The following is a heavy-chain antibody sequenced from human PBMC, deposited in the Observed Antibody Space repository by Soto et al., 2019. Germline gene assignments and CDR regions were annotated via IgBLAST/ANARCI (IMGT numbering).Heavy chain of an antibody. V-gene: IGHV1-69*02. Sequence: QVQLVQSGAEVKKPGSSVKVSCKASGDTFNFYTINWVRQAPGLGLEWMGRFNPILSFSNSALKFQGRVTLTADKSTSTAYMVLISLRSEDTAIYYCATSSGSGSRAFDYWGQGALVTVSS. CDR1: GDTFNFYT. CDR2: FNPILSFS. CDR3: ATSSGSGSRAFDY. J-gene: IGHJ4*02. D-gene: IGHD3-10*01.